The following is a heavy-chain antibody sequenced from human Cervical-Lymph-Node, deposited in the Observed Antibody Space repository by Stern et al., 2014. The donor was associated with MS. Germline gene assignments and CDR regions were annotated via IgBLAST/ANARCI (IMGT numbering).Heavy chain of an antibody. Sequence: MQLVESGAEVKKPGASVKVSCKASGYTFTGYSMHWVRQAPGQGLEWMGRISPNSGGTNYAQKFQGRVTMTRDTSISTAYMELSRLRSDDTDVYYCARAPMVRGVYNWFDPWGQGTLVTVSS. CDR3: ARAPMVRGVYNWFDP. V-gene: IGHV1-2*05. D-gene: IGHD3-10*01. J-gene: IGHJ5*02. CDR2: ISPNSGGT. CDR1: GYTFTGYS.